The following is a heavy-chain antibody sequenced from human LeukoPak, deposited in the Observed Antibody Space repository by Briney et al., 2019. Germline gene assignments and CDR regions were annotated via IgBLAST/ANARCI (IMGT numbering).Heavy chain of an antibody. CDR2: ISAYNGNT. V-gene: IGHV1-18*01. CDR1: GYTFTSYG. Sequence: ASVTVSCTASGYTFTSYGISWVRQAPGQGLEWMGWISAYNGNTNYAQKLQGRVTMTTDTSTSTAYMELRSLRSDDTAVYYCARYCSSTSCYSTGLGNWFDPWGQGTLVTVSS. D-gene: IGHD2-2*01. CDR3: ARYCSSTSCYSTGLGNWFDP. J-gene: IGHJ5*02.